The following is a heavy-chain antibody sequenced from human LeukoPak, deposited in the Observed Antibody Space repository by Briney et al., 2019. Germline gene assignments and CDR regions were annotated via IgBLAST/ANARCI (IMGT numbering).Heavy chain of an antibody. J-gene: IGHJ3*01. Sequence: GSLRLSCAASGFTLSNYAMGWVRQAPGKGLEWVSTFSGRSASTYYVDSVKGRFTISRDNSKNTLYLQMNSLRAEDTAIYYCAKCRSDYSTEPFGVWGQGTMVTVSS. CDR3: AKCRSDYSTEPFGV. V-gene: IGHV3-23*01. CDR2: FSGRSAST. CDR1: GFTLSNYA. D-gene: IGHD3-22*01.